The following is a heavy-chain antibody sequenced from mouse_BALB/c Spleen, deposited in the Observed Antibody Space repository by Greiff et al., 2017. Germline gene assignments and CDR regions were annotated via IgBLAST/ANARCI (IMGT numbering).Heavy chain of an antibody. CDR3: ARLQPYYYAMDY. Sequence: EVQLQQSGAELVRSGASVKLSCTASGFNIKDYYMHWVKQRPEQGLEWIGWIDPENGDTEYAPKFQGKATMTADTSSNTAYLQLSSLTSEDTAVYYCARLQPYYYAMDYWGQGTSVTVSS. CDR1: GFNIKDYY. D-gene: IGHD3-3*01. V-gene: IGHV14-4*02. J-gene: IGHJ4*01. CDR2: IDPENGDT.